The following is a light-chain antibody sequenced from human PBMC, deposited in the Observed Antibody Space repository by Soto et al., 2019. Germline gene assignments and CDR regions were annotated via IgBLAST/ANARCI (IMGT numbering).Light chain of an antibody. J-gene: IGKJ1*01. Sequence: DIQMTHSPSTLSASVLYIVTITCRASQTITRWMALYQQKPGKAPKLLIYDASTLESGVPSRFSGSRSGTEFTLTISSLQPDDFATYYCQKYNSYSWKFGQGTKVDIK. CDR2: DAS. CDR1: QTITRW. V-gene: IGKV1-5*01. CDR3: QKYNSYSWK.